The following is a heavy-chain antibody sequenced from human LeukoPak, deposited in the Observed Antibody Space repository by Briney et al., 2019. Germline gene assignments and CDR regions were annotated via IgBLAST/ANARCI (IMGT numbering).Heavy chain of an antibody. CDR1: GFTFAEYA. D-gene: IGHD3-3*01. CDR3: TRDEYYDFWSGYYPTFDY. J-gene: IGHJ4*02. V-gene: IGHV3-49*04. Sequence: GGSLRLSCRTSGFTFAEYAISWVRQAPGKGLEWVGFTKSKAYGGTIEYAAAVKGRFTISRDDSKSIAYLQMNSLKTEDAAVYYCTRDEYYDFWSGYYPTFDYWGQGTLVTVSS. CDR2: TKSKAYGGTI.